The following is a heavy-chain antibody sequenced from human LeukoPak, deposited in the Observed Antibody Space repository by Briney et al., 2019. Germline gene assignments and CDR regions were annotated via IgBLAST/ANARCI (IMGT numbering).Heavy chain of an antibody. CDR3: AREGTTVTTY. J-gene: IGHJ4*02. CDR1: GFTFSTYS. Sequence: GGSLRLSCAASGFTFSTYSMNWVRQAPGKGLEWVSYVSRSNTIYYADSVKGRFTVSRDNAKDSLFLQMNSLRAEDTAVYYCAREGTTVTTYWGQGTLVTVSS. CDR2: VSRSNTI. D-gene: IGHD4-17*01. V-gene: IGHV3-48*01.